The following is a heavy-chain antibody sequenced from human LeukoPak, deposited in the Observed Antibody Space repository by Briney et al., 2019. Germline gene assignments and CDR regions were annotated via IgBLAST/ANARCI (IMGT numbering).Heavy chain of an antibody. V-gene: IGHV4-34*01. CDR1: GGSFSGYY. CDR2: INHSGSA. J-gene: IGHJ4*02. D-gene: IGHD4-17*01. Sequence: SETLSLTCTVSGGSFSGYYWTWIRQPPGKGLEWIGEINHSGSANYNPSLKSRVTISLDTSKNQFSLKLSSVTAADTAVYYCARGQGTVTTHWGQGTLVTVSS. CDR3: ARGQGTVTTH.